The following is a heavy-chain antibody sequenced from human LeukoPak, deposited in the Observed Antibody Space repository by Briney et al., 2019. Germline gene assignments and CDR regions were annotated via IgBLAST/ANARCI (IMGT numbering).Heavy chain of an antibody. V-gene: IGHV4-61*02. Sequence: SETLSLTCTVSGGSISSGSYYWSWIRQPAGKGLEWIGRIYTSGSTNYNPSLKSRVTISVDTSKNQFSLKLSSVTAADTAVYYCARPAEIDTAMPSDAFDIWGQGTMVTVSS. J-gene: IGHJ3*02. D-gene: IGHD5-18*01. CDR3: ARPAEIDTAMPSDAFDI. CDR2: IYTSGST. CDR1: GGSISSGSYY.